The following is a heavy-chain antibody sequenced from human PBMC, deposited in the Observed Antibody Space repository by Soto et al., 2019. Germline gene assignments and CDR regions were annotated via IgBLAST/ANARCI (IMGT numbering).Heavy chain of an antibody. V-gene: IGHV1-18*04. J-gene: IGHJ6*02. Sequence: QVQLVQSGAAVKNPGASVKVSCKASCYPFTSYGISCVRQAPGQGLEGLGWTSTYNGNTNYAQKLQGRVAMTPDTDTSAGYMVQRCMRSVDTALYSCAGAGPTRMVRGVRGGSYNLYGIDVWGQGTTVTVSS. D-gene: IGHD3-10*01. CDR2: TSTYNGNT. CDR3: AGAGPTRMVRGVRGGSYNLYGIDV. CDR1: CYPFTSYG.